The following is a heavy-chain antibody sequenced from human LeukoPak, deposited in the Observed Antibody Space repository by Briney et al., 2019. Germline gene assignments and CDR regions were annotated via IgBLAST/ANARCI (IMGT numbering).Heavy chain of an antibody. CDR3: ARRWYSSSWYWFDP. Sequence: SETLSLTCTVSGYSISSGYYWGWIRQPPGKGLEWIGSIYHSGSTYYNPSLKSRVTISVDTSKNQFSLKLSSVTAADTAVYYCARRWYSSSWYWFDPWGQGTLVTVSS. J-gene: IGHJ5*02. CDR1: GYSISSGYY. V-gene: IGHV4-38-2*02. CDR2: IYHSGST. D-gene: IGHD6-13*01.